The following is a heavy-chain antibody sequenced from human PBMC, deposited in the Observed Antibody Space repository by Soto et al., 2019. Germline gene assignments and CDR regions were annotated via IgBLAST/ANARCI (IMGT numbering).Heavy chain of an antibody. CDR3: AREDSSSWRWFDP. Sequence: GASVKVSCKASGGTFSSYAISWVRQAPGQGLEWMGGIIPIFGTANYAQKFQGRVTITADESTSTAYMELSSLRSGDTAVYYCAREDSSSWRWFDPWGQGTLVTVSS. D-gene: IGHD6-13*01. J-gene: IGHJ5*02. CDR1: GGTFSSYA. V-gene: IGHV1-69*13. CDR2: IIPIFGTA.